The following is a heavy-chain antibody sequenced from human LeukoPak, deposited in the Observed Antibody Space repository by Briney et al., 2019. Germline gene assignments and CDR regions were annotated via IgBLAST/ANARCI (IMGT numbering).Heavy chain of an antibody. CDR1: GGTFSSYA. D-gene: IGHD5-18*01. CDR2: IIPILGIA. J-gene: IGHJ6*02. V-gene: IGHV1-69*04. Sequence: SVTVSCKASGGTFSSYAISWVRQAPGQGLEWMGRIIPILGIANHAQKFQGRVTITADKSTSTAYMELSSLRSEDTAVYYCARTGEEPDTDMANGGVDYYGMDVWGQGTTVTVSS. CDR3: ARTGEEPDTDMANGGVDYYGMDV.